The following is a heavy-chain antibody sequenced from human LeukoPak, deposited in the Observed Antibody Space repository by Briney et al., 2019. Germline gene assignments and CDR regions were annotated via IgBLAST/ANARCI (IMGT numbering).Heavy chain of an antibody. CDR2: ISYDGSNK. CDR1: GFTFSSYG. Sequence: GGSLRLSCAASGFTFSSYGMHWVRQAPGKGLEWVAVISYDGSNKYYADSVKGRFTISRDNSKNTLYLQMNSLRAEDMAVYYCAKAQAYGGFDYWGQGTLVTVSS. D-gene: IGHD3-16*01. CDR3: AKAQAYGGFDY. V-gene: IGHV3-30*18. J-gene: IGHJ4*02.